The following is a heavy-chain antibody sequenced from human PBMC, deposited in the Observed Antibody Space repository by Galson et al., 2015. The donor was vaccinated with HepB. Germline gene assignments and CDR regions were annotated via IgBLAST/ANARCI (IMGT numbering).Heavy chain of an antibody. CDR2: INPNSGDT. CDR1: GFTFRNYY. V-gene: IGHV1-2*06. J-gene: IGHJ5*02. CDR3: ARHSYPLGISGTTSFDP. Sequence: SVKVSCKASGFTFRNYYIQWVRQAPGQGLEWMGQINPNSGDTNYLQKFQGRVTMTRDTSISTAYMELSRLRSDDTAIYYCARHSYPLGISGTTSFDPWGQGTLVIVSS. D-gene: IGHD1-7*01.